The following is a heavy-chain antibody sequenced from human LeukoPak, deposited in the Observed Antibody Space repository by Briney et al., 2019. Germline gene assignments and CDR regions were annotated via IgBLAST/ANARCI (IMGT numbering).Heavy chain of an antibody. V-gene: IGHV3-74*01. CDR2: IDEDGKTI. Sequence: GGSLRPSCAASGFTFNSYWMHWVRQAPGKGLVWVSRIDEDGKTIDYADSVKGRFTISRDNAKDTPYLQMSSLRDEDTAVYYCVSDLCGGDDQWGRGALVTVSS. CDR3: VSDLCGGDDQ. J-gene: IGHJ5*02. CDR1: GFTFNSYW. D-gene: IGHD3-3*01.